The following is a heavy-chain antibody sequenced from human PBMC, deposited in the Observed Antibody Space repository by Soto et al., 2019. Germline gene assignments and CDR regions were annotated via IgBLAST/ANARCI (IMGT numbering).Heavy chain of an antibody. CDR1: GGTFSSYA. V-gene: IGHV1-69*13. D-gene: IGHD3-3*01. J-gene: IGHJ6*02. CDR3: ARTYRKNHTLLRFLDWRPDGLDV. CDR2: IIPIFGTA. Sequence: SVKVSCKASGGTFSSYAISWVRQAPGQGLEWMGGIIPIFGTANYARKFQGRVTITADESTSTAYMELSSLRSEDTAVYYCARTYRKNHTLLRFLDWRPDGLDVWGQGTTVTVSS.